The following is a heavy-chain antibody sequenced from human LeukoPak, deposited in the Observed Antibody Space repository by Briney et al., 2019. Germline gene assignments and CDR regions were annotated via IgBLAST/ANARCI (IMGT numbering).Heavy chain of an antibody. V-gene: IGHV3-30*18. D-gene: IGHD3-22*01. J-gene: IGHJ4*02. CDR2: ISYDGSNK. CDR1: GFTFSSYG. CDR3: ANPYYYDSSH. Sequence: GRSLRLSCAASGFTFSSYGVHWVRQAPGKGLEWVAVISYDGSNKYYADSVKGRFTISRDNSKNTLYLQMNSLRAEDTAVYYCANPYYYDSSHWGQGTLVTVSS.